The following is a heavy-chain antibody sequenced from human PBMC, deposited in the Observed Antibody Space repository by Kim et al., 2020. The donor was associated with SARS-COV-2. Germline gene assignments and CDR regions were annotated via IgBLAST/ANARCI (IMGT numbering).Heavy chain of an antibody. J-gene: IGHJ3*01. CDR2: SYDSGTT. D-gene: IGHD2-15*01. V-gene: IGHV4-30-4*08. CDR3: ASAPRLGGGTVVAFGV. Sequence: SETLSLTCTVSGGSISSGDSYWVWLRQPPGKGLEWIAYSYDSGTTYYNPSLKSRVIISVATTKNLFPLKPSSVTAAATAAYYCASAPRLGGGTVVAFGV. CDR1: GGSISSGDSY.